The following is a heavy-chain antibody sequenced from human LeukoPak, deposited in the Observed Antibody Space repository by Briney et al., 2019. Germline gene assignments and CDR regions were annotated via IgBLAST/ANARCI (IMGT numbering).Heavy chain of an antibody. D-gene: IGHD6-19*01. J-gene: IGHJ6*02. CDR3: AKDHSSGWYYYYGMDV. Sequence: GGSLRLSCAASGFTFSSYGMHWVRQAPGKGLEWVAVISYDGSNKYYADSVKGRFTISRDNSKSTLYLQMNSLRAEDTAVYYCAKDHSSGWYYYYGMDVWGQGTTVTVSS. CDR1: GFTFSSYG. V-gene: IGHV3-30*18. CDR2: ISYDGSNK.